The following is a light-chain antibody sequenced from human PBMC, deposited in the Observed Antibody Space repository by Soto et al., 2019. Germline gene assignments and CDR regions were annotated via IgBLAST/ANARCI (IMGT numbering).Light chain of an antibody. J-gene: IGKJ2*01. Sequence: DIQMTQSPSSVSASVGERVNITCRASQGIDNWLAWYQQKPGKAPKLLIYVASNLQSGVPSRFSGSGSGTEFTLTISRLQPEDFATYYCQQAKCFPHTHGQGTKVDTK. CDR2: VAS. CDR1: QGIDNW. CDR3: QQAKCFPHT. V-gene: IGKV1-12*01.